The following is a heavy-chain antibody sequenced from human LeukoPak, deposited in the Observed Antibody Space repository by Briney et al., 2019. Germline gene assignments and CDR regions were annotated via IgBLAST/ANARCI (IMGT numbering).Heavy chain of an antibody. Sequence: HSETLSLTCTVSGGSISGNYWSWIRQPPGQGLEWIAYIHSSGYTNYNPSLKSLVTISVDTSNNQFSLKVTSVTAADTAMYYCTKRQGPTSGSYDYFDPWGQGALVTVSS. CDR1: GGSISGNY. CDR2: IHSSGYT. D-gene: IGHD1-26*01. J-gene: IGHJ5*02. V-gene: IGHV4-4*08. CDR3: TKRQGPTSGSYDYFDP.